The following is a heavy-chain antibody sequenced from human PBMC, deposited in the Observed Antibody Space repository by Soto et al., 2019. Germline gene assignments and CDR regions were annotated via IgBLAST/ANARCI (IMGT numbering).Heavy chain of an antibody. V-gene: IGHV1-18*01. CDR1: GYTFTSYG. CDR3: ARVESGYADYYYYMDV. Sequence: ASVKVSCKASGYTFTSYGISWVRQAPGQGLEWMGWISAYNGNTNYAQKLQGRVTMTTDTSTSTAYMELRSLRSDDTAVYYCARVESGYADYYYYMDVWGRGTTVTVSS. CDR2: ISAYNGNT. J-gene: IGHJ6*03. D-gene: IGHD5-12*01.